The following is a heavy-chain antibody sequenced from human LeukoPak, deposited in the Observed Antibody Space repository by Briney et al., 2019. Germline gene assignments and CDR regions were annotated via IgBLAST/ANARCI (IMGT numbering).Heavy chain of an antibody. CDR3: TRTFLSGDGYKVGYFDY. CDR2: IYSSGST. CDR1: GLTVSSTY. Sequence: GGSLRLSCAASGLTVSSTYMSWVREAPGKGLEWVSLIYSSGSTYYADSVKGRFTISRDNSKNTLFLQMNSLTAEDTAMYYCTRTFLSGDGYKVGYFDYWSQGTLVTVSS. D-gene: IGHD5-24*01. V-gene: IGHV3-53*01. J-gene: IGHJ4*02.